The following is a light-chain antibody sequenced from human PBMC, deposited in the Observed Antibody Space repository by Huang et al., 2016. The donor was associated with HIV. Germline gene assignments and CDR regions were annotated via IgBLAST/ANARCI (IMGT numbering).Light chain of an antibody. V-gene: IGKV1-27*01. CDR1: QDISNY. CDR3: QKYDSVLLT. J-gene: IGKJ4*01. CDR2: AAS. Sequence: DIQMTQSPSSLSASVGDRVTITCRASQDISNYLAWFQQKPGKVPRLLIYAASTLQSGVPSRFRGSGSGTDFTLTISSLQPEDVATYYCQKYDSVLLTFGGGTKVEIK.